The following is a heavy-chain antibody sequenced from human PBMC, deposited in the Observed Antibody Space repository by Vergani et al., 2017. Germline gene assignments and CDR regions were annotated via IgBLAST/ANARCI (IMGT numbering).Heavy chain of an antibody. D-gene: IGHD2/OR15-2a*01. Sequence: QLQLQESGPGLVKPSETLSLTRTVFGGSISSSSHYWGWIRQPPGKGLEWIGSCYYSGSTYYNPSLKSRVTISVDTSKNQFSLKLSSVTAADTAVYYWARRIVPPVPDDAFDIWGQGTMVTVSS. CDR2: CYYSGST. CDR3: ARRIVPPVPDDAFDI. CDR1: GGSISSSSHY. V-gene: IGHV4-39*01. J-gene: IGHJ3*02.